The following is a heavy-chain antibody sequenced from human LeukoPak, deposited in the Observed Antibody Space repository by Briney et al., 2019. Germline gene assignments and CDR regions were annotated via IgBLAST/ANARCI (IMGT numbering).Heavy chain of an antibody. CDR2: INHSGST. CDR1: GGSFSGYY. V-gene: IGHV4-34*01. D-gene: IGHD6-13*01. Sequence: SETLSLTCAVYGGSFSGYYWSWIRQPPGKGLEWIGEINHSGSTNYNPSLKSRVTISVDTSKNQFSLKLSSVTAADTAAYYCARGRSRIAAAGLPDYWGQGTLVTVSS. J-gene: IGHJ4*02. CDR3: ARGRSRIAAAGLPDY.